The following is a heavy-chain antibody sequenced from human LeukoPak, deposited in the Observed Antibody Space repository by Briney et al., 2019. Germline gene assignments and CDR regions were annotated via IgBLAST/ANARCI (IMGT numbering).Heavy chain of an antibody. CDR1: GYTFTSYD. Sequence: ASVKVSCKASGYTFTSYDINWVRQATGRGLEWMGWMNPSSGNTGYAQKFQGRVTMTRNTSISTAYMELSSLRSEDTAVYYCARSMIGWHDYSLLDYWGQGTLVTVSS. CDR3: ARSMIGWHDYSLLDY. CDR2: MNPSSGNT. V-gene: IGHV1-8*01. J-gene: IGHJ4*02. D-gene: IGHD4-11*01.